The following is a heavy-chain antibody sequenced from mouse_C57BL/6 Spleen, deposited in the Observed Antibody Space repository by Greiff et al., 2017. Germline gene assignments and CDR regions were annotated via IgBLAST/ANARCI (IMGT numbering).Heavy chain of an antibody. J-gene: IGHJ2*01. CDR2: IDPSDCYT. D-gene: IGHD1-1*01. CDR1: GYTFTSYW. V-gene: IGHV1-59*01. Sequence: VQLQQPGAELVRPGTSVKLSCKASGYTFTSYWMHWVKQRPGQGLEWIGVIDPSDCYTNYNQKFKGKATLTVDTSSSTAYMQLSSLTSEDSAVYYCAGTTVVAGFDYWGQGTTLTVSS. CDR3: AGTTVVAGFDY.